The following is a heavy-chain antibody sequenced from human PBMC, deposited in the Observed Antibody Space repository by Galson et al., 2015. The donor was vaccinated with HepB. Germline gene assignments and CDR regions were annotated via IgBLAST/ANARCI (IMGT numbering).Heavy chain of an antibody. J-gene: IGHJ4*02. CDR3: ARGYSSSWYSWGY. CDR2: IIPILGIA. D-gene: IGHD6-13*01. V-gene: IGHV1-69*02. CDR1: GRTFSSYT. Sequence: SCKASGRTFSSYTISWVRQAPGQGLEWMGRIIPILGIANYAQKFQGRVTITADKSTSTAYMELSSLRSEDTAVYYCARGYSSSWYSWGYWGQGTLVTVSS.